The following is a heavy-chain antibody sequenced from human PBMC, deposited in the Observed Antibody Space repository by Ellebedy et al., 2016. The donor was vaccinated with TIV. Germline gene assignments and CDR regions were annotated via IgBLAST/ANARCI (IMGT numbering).Heavy chain of an antibody. CDR2: ISSSSSYI. Sequence: GESLKISXAASGFTFSSYSMNWVRQAPGKGLEWVSSISSSSSYIYYADSVKGRFTISRDNAKNSLYLQMNSLRAEDTAVYYCARSYYYYMDVWGKGTTVTVSS. CDR3: ARSYYYYMDV. V-gene: IGHV3-21*01. CDR1: GFTFSSYS. J-gene: IGHJ6*03.